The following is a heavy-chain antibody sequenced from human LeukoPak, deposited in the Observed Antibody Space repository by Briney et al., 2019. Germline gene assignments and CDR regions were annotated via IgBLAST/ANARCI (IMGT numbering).Heavy chain of an antibody. CDR2: IKQDGSEK. Sequence: PGGSLRLSCAPSGYTFRSYWMSWVRQAPGKGLEWVANIKQDGSEKYYVDSVKGRFTISRDNAKNSLYLQMNSLRAEDTAVYYCARKAYGLDVWGKGTTVTVSS. V-gene: IGHV3-7*03. CDR3: ARKAYGLDV. CDR1: GYTFRSYW. J-gene: IGHJ6*04.